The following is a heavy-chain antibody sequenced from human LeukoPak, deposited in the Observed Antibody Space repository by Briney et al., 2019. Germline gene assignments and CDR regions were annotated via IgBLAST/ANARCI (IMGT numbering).Heavy chain of an antibody. V-gene: IGHV1-69*06. CDR3: ASQSSGGTDFYYFDY. D-gene: IGHD2-15*01. CDR1: GGTFSSYA. Sequence: SVKDSCKASGGTFSSYAISWVRQAPGQGLEWMGGIIPIFGTANYAQKFQGRVTITADKSTSTAYMELSSLRSEDTAVYYCASQSSGGTDFYYFDYWGQGTLVTVSS. J-gene: IGHJ4*02. CDR2: IIPIFGTA.